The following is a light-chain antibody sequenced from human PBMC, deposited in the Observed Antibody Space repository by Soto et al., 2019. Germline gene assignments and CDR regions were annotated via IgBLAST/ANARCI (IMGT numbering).Light chain of an antibody. CDR3: SSYAGSNNFGV. J-gene: IGLJ1*01. V-gene: IGLV2-8*01. CDR2: EVN. CDR1: SSDVGGYNY. Sequence: QSALTQPPSASGSPRQSVTISCTGTSSDVGGYNYVSWHQQHPGKAPKLMIYEVNKRPSGVPDRFSGSKSGNTASLTVSGLQAEDEAYYYCSSYAGSNNFGVFGTGTKSPS.